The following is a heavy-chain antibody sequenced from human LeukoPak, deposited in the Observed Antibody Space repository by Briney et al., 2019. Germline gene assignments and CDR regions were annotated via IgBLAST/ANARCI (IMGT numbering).Heavy chain of an antibody. D-gene: IGHD3-22*01. CDR2: NPNSGNT. CDR3: ARGWDYYDSSGTGDY. V-gene: IGHV1-8*03. Sequence: NPNSGNTGYAQKFQGRATITRNTSISTAYMELSSLRSEDTAVYYCARGWDYYDSSGTGDYWGQGALVTVSS. J-gene: IGHJ4*02.